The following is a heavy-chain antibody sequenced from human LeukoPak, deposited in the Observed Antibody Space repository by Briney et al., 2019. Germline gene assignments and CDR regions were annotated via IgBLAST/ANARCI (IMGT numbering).Heavy chain of an antibody. J-gene: IGHJ4*02. D-gene: IGHD3-3*01. V-gene: IGHV1-18*01. CDR2: ISGYNGNT. CDR1: GYTFTSYG. CDR3: ARSSGYDFWSGNPFDY. Sequence: ASVKVSCKASGYTFTSYGISWVRQAPGQGLEWMGWISGYNGNTNYAQKLQGRVTMTTDTSTSTAYMELRSLRSDDTAVYYCARSSGYDFWSGNPFDYWGQGTLVTVSS.